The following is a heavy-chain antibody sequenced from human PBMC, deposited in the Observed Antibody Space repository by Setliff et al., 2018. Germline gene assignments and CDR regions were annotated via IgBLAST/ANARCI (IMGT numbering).Heavy chain of an antibody. J-gene: IGHJ4*02. V-gene: IGHV5-51*01. CDR1: GYDFFGYW. CDR2: IYPGDSDT. D-gene: IGHD3-3*01. Sequence: PGESLKISCKASGYDFFGYWIAWVRQVPGKGPEWVGLIYPGDSDTRYSPSFQGQVTFSADKSSNTAYLQWSSLKASDTAMYYCARDTNYEGAYDSWGQGTLVTVSS. CDR3: ARDTNYEGAYDS.